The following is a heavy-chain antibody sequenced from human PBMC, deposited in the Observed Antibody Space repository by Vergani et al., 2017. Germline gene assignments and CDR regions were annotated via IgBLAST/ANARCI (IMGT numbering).Heavy chain of an antibody. CDR2: ISYDGSNK. CDR1: GFTFSSYG. D-gene: IGHD1-26*01. Sequence: QVQLVESGGGVVQPGRSLRLSCAASGFTFSSYGMHWVRQAPGKGLEWVAVISYDGSNKYYADSVKGRFTISRDNSKNTLYLQMNSLRAEDTAVYYCASSGSNGEDYFDFWGQGTLVSVSS. CDR3: ASSGSNGEDYFDF. J-gene: IGHJ4*02. V-gene: IGHV3-30*03.